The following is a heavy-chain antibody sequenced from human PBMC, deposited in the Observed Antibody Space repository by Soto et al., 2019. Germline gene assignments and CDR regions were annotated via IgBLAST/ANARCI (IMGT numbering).Heavy chain of an antibody. CDR1: GLTFRNDA. V-gene: IGHV3-23*01. J-gene: IGHJ2*01. Sequence: EVLLLESRGGLVQPGGSLSLSCAASGLTFRNDAMSWVRQAPGKGPEWVSAISGNGVNTYYSDSVRGRFTISRDNATKTLYLQLTSLRAEDTAIYYCAKDRRYSSGWYWYFDLWGRGTLVTVSS. CDR2: ISGNGVNT. D-gene: IGHD6-19*01. CDR3: AKDRRYSSGWYWYFDL.